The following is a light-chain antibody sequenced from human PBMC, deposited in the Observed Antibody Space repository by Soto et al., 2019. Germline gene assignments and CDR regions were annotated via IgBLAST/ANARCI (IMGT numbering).Light chain of an antibody. CDR3: SSYSISTAYL. J-gene: IGLJ1*01. V-gene: IGLV2-14*01. CDR2: EVS. Sequence: QSVLTQPASVSGSPGQSITISCTGTSSDVGGYDYVSWYQLHPGKAPKLMVFEVSNRPSGVSYRFSGSKSGNTVSLTISGLQAEDEADYFCSSYSISTAYLFGTGTKLTVL. CDR1: SSDVGGYDY.